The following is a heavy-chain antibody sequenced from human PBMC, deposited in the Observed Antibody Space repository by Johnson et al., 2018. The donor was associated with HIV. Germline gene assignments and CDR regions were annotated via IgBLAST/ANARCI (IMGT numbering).Heavy chain of an antibody. J-gene: IGHJ3*02. Sequence: QVQLVESGGGLVQPGRSLRLSCAASGFTFSDYYMSWIRQAPGKGLEWVSYISSSGSTIYYADSVKGRFTISRDNAKNSLYLQMNSLRAEDTAVYYCARASCDDSSTSCYLGPAAFDAFDIWGQGTMVTVSS. CDR2: ISSSGSTI. CDR3: ARASCDDSSTSCYLGPAAFDAFDI. CDR1: GFTFSDYY. V-gene: IGHV3-11*04. D-gene: IGHD2-2*01.